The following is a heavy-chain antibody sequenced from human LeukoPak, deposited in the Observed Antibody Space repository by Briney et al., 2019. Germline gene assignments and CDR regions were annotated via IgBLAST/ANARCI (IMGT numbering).Heavy chain of an antibody. Sequence: ASVNVSCKASGYTFAGYYLHWVRQAPGQGLEWMGRINPNSGGTNYAEKFQGRVTMTRDTSISTVHMELSRLRSDDTAVYYCARDTRVAYYYDSSAFYPYYFDYWGQGTLVTVSS. CDR3: ARDTRVAYYYDSSAFYPYYFDY. CDR2: INPNSGGT. J-gene: IGHJ4*02. CDR1: GYTFAGYY. V-gene: IGHV1-2*06. D-gene: IGHD3-22*01.